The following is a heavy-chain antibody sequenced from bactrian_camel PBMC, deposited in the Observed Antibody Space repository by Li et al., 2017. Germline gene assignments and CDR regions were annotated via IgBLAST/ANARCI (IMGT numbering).Heavy chain of an antibody. CDR2: VYTGAGST. Sequence: HVQLVESGGGSVQVGGSLRLSCVASGYIDGYRFEDRCMGWFRQAPGKAREGVAVVYTGAGSTYYADSVKGRFAISQDNARKTTYLQMDQLRTEDTAIYYCAAGWSYGVGTLLRRHYDYWGQGTQVTVS. CDR1: GYIDGYRFEDRC. J-gene: IGHJ4*01. CDR3: AAGWSYGVGTLLRRHYDY. D-gene: IGHD5*01. V-gene: IGHV3S1*01.